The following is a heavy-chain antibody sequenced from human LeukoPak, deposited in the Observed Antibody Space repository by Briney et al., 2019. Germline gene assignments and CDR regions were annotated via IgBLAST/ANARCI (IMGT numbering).Heavy chain of an antibody. J-gene: IGHJ3*02. CDR1: GFTFNNAW. CDR2: IYSKTDGGTA. Sequence: PGGSLRLSCAASGFTFNNAWMNWVRQAPGKGLEWVGRIYSKTDGGTADYAAPVKGRFTISRDDSKNTLWLKMNSLKTEDTAVYYCTTGFFGVVNDAFDIWGQGTMVIVSS. CDR3: TTGFFGVVNDAFDI. D-gene: IGHD3-3*01. V-gene: IGHV3-15*01.